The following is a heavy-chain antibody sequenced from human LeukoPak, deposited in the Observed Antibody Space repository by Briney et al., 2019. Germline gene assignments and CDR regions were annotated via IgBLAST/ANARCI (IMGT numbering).Heavy chain of an antibody. J-gene: IGHJ4*02. CDR2: ISVSGNT. Sequence: GGSLRLSCAASGFTLSSYAMSWVRQGPGKGLEWVSAISVSGNTYQADSVKGRFTISRDSSTNTLYLQMNSLRAGDAAVYYCAKAPVTTRSGAYCYPFDYWSQGTLVTVSS. V-gene: IGHV3-23*01. D-gene: IGHD2-15*01. CDR3: AKAPVTTRSGAYCYPFDY. CDR1: GFTLSSYA.